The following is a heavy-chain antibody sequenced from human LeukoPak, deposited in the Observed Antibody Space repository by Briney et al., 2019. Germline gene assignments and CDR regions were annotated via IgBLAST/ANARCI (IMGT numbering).Heavy chain of an antibody. CDR3: ASLYGDYEHFHH. CDR1: GFTFSRYA. V-gene: IGHV3-48*03. D-gene: IGHD4-17*01. J-gene: IGHJ1*01. Sequence: GGSLRLSCAASGFTFSRYAMNWVRQAPGKGLEWVSYISTSGTAIYYADSVKGRFTISRDNAKNSLYLQMNSLRAEDTAVYYCASLYGDYEHFHHWGQGALATVSS. CDR2: ISTSGTAI.